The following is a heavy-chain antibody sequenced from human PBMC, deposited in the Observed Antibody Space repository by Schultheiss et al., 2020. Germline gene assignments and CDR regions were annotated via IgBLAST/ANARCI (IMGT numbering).Heavy chain of an antibody. CDR3: ARDNGYGDDWFDP. CDR2: ISSSSSYI. Sequence: GGSLRLSCAASGFTFSSYSMNWVRQAPGKGLEWVSSISSSSSYIYYADSVKGRFTISRDNAKNSLYLQMNSLRAEDTAVYYCARDNGYGDDWFDPWGQGTLVTVSS. D-gene: IGHD4-17*01. J-gene: IGHJ5*02. CDR1: GFTFSSYS. V-gene: IGHV3-21*01.